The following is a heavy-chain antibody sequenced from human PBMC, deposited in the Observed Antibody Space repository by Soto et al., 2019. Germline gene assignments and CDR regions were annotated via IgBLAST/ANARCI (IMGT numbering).Heavy chain of an antibody. Sequence: EVQLLESGGGLVQPEGSLRLSCAASGFTFSSYAMSWVRQAPGKGLEWVSAISGSGGSTYYADSVKGRFTISRDNSKNTLYLQMNSLRAEDTAVYYCAESGGDFWSGYFWDGMDVWGQGTTVTVSS. CDR1: GFTFSSYA. CDR2: ISGSGGST. V-gene: IGHV3-23*01. D-gene: IGHD3-3*01. CDR3: AESGGDFWSGYFWDGMDV. J-gene: IGHJ6*02.